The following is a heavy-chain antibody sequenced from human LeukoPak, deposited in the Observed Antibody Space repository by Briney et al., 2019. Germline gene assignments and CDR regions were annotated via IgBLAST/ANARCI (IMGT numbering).Heavy chain of an antibody. J-gene: IGHJ4*02. CDR2: ISSSSNTI. Sequence: PGGSLRLSCAASGFTFSSYSMNWVRQAPGKGLEWVSYISSSSNTIYYADSVKGRFTISRDSAKNSLYLQMNSLRAEDTAVYYCARGYYDSSGYYYGAYWGQGTLVTVSS. D-gene: IGHD3-22*01. CDR3: ARGYYDSSGYYYGAY. CDR1: GFTFSSYS. V-gene: IGHV3-48*04.